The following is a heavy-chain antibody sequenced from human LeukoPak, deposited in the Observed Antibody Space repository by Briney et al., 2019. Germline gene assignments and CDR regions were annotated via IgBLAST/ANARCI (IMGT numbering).Heavy chain of an antibody. CDR1: GGSIRSYY. CDR2: IYYSGST. J-gene: IGHJ4*02. V-gene: IGHV4-59*01. CDR3: ARGRKGEPRDFDY. D-gene: IGHD3-16*01. Sequence: SEALSLTCTVSGGSIRSYYWSWIRQPPGKGLEWIGYIYYSGSTNYNPSLKSRVAISVDTSKNQFCLKLSSVTAADTAVYYCARGRKGEPRDFDYWGQGTLITVSS.